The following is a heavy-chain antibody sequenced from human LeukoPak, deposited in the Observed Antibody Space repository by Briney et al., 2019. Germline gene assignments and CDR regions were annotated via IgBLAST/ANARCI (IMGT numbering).Heavy chain of an antibody. CDR2: ISFDGSDK. J-gene: IGHJ4*02. CDR1: GFTFRNYA. Sequence: GRSLRLSCAASGFTFRNYAMHWVRQAPGKGLEWVAVISFDGSDKYYADSVKGRFTISRDNSKNTLYLQMNSLRAGDTAVYYCARRDIVVVVSASDYWGQGTLVTVSS. CDR3: ARRDIVVVVSASDY. V-gene: IGHV3-30*04. D-gene: IGHD2-15*01.